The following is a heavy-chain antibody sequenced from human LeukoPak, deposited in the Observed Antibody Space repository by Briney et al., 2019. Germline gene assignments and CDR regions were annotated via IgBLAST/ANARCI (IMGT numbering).Heavy chain of an antibody. Sequence: GGSLRLPYTASWFTFSDYYMSWIRQAPGKGLEWVSYISSSSSTIYYADSVKGRFTISRDNAKNSLYLQTNSLRDEDTAVYYCARELAGTIDYWGRGTLVTVSS. CDR3: ARELAGTIDY. CDR2: ISSSSSTI. D-gene: IGHD4-17*01. V-gene: IGHV3-11*04. J-gene: IGHJ4*02. CDR1: WFTFSDYY.